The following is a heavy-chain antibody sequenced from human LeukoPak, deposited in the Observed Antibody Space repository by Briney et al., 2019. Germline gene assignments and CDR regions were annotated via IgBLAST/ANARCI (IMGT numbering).Heavy chain of an antibody. V-gene: IGHV3-15*01. J-gene: IGHJ4*02. Sequence: GGSLRLSCAASGFTFSNAWMSWVRQAPGKGLEWVGRIKSKTDSGTTDYAAPGTGRFTISRDDSKNTLYLQMNSLKTEDTAVYYCTTLEGAPGDYWGQGTLATVSS. D-gene: IGHD1-1*01. CDR2: IKSKTDSGTT. CDR3: TTLEGAPGDY. CDR1: GFTFSNAW.